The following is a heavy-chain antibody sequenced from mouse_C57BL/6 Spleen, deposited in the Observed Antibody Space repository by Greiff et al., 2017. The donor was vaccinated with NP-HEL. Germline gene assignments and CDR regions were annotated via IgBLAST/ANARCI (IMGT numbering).Heavy chain of an antibody. V-gene: IGHV1-50*01. CDR3: ARYPKSYDAMDY. J-gene: IGHJ4*01. CDR2: IDPSDSYT. Sequence: QVQLQQPGAELVKPGASVKLSCKASGYTFTSYWMQWVKQRPGQGLEWIGEIDPSDSYTNYNQKFKGKATLTVDTSSSTAYMQLSSLTSEDSAVYYCARYPKSYDAMDYWGQGTSVTVSS. CDR1: GYTFTSYW.